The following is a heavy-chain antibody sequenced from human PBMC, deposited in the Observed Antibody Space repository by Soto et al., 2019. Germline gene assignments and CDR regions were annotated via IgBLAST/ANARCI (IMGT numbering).Heavy chain of an antibody. Sequence: EVQLLESGGGLVQPGGSLRLSCAASGFTFSSYAMSWVRQAPVKGLEWVSAISGSGGSTYYADYVKGRFTISRDNSKNTLYLQMNRMRAEDTAVYYCAKDRLGSSSQTNHDYWGQGTLVTVSS. V-gene: IGHV3-23*01. CDR1: GFTFSSYA. J-gene: IGHJ4*02. CDR3: AKDRLGSSSQTNHDY. CDR2: ISGSGGST. D-gene: IGHD6-13*01.